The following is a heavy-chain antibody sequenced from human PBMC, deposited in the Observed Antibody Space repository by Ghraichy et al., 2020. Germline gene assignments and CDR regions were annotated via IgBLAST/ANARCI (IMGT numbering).Heavy chain of an antibody. CDR3: VKEHDSGWPNFDS. V-gene: IGHV3-43*01. CDR1: GFRFHKYN. CDR2: IRGDGSKT. Sequence: GGSLRLSCAASGFRFHKYNMHWVRQAPGKGLEWVSLIRGDGSKTYSADSVKGRFTISRDNSRYSLFLQMNSLRTEDSAFYYCVKEHDSGWPNFDSWGQGTLVSVSS. D-gene: IGHD6-19*01. J-gene: IGHJ4*02.